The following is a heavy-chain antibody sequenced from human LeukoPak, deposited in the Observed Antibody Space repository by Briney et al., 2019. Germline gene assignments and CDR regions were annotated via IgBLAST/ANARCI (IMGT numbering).Heavy chain of an antibody. Sequence: GGSLRLSCAASGFTFSTCSMKWVRQAPGKALEWVSSISGSSYHIYYADSVKGRFTISRDNANNLLYLQMDSLRAEDTAVYYCASGTIVGARGADNWGQGTLVTVSS. V-gene: IGHV3-21*01. CDR1: GFTFSTCS. J-gene: IGHJ4*02. D-gene: IGHD1-26*01. CDR2: ISGSSYHI. CDR3: ASGTIVGARGADN.